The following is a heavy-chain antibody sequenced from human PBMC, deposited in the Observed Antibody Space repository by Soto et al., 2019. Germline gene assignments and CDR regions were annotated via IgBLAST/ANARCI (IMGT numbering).Heavy chain of an antibody. V-gene: IGHV4-30-4*01. D-gene: IGHD4-4*01. Sequence: QVQLQESGPGLVKPSQTLSLTCTVSGGSISSGDYYWSWIRQPPGKGLEWIGYIYYSGSTYYNPSLKTRLTRLVDPPTNQSPLKLSSVTAADTAVYSCARDSHDHSNYLSTGFDPWGQGTLVTVSS. CDR3: ARDSHDHSNYLSTGFDP. CDR1: GGSISSGDYY. CDR2: IYYSGST. J-gene: IGHJ5*02.